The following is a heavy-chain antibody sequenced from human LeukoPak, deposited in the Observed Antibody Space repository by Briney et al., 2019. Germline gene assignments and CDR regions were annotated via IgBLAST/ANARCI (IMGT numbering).Heavy chain of an antibody. V-gene: IGHV4-59*01. D-gene: IGHD1-26*01. Sequence: PSETLSLTCTVSGGSISSYYWSWIRQPPGKGLEWIGYIYYSGSTSYNPSPKSRVTISVDTSKNQFSLKLSSVTAADTAVYYCARGYSGSYGRFDYWGQGTLVTVSS. CDR2: IYYSGST. CDR1: GGSISSYY. J-gene: IGHJ4*02. CDR3: ARGYSGSYGRFDY.